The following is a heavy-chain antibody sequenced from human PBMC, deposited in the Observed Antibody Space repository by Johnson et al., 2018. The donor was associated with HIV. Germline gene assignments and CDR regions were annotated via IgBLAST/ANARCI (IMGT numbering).Heavy chain of an antibody. Sequence: EVQLVESGGGVVRPGGSLRLSCAASGFSFDDYGMSWVRQAPGKGLEWVSGINWNGGSKGYADSVKGRFIISRDNAKNSLNLQMNSLRKEDTALYYCATGWGNWNDEGPDAFDIWGQGTMVTVSS. D-gene: IGHD1-1*01. CDR3: ATGWGNWNDEGPDAFDI. J-gene: IGHJ3*02. CDR2: INWNGGSK. CDR1: GFSFDDYG. V-gene: IGHV3-20*04.